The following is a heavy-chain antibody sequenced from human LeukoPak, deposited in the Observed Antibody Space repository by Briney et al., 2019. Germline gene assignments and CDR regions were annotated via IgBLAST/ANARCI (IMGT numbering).Heavy chain of an antibody. Sequence: SQTLSLTCVISGDSVSSNSAAWNWIRQSPSRGLEWLGRTYYRSKWYNEYAGSLRSRVTINPDTSKNQFSLKLSSVTAADTAVYYCARMKVPNDDAFDIWGQGTMVTVSS. D-gene: IGHD3-10*01. CDR1: GDSVSSNSAA. J-gene: IGHJ3*02. CDR3: ARMKVPNDDAFDI. V-gene: IGHV6-1*01. CDR2: TYYRSKWYN.